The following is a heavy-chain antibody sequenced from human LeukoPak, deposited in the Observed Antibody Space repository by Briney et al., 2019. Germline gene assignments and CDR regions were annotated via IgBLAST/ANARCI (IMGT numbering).Heavy chain of an antibody. Sequence: PGGSLRLSCAASGFAFKSYSMNWVRQAPGKGLEWVSSISSSGTYIYYADSVKGRFTISRDDAKNSLYLQMNSLRAEETAVYFCAGGSGDSFNFGYWGQGTLVTVSS. CDR3: AGGSGDSFNFGY. V-gene: IGHV3-21*01. CDR2: ISSSGTYI. CDR1: GFAFKSYS. J-gene: IGHJ4*02. D-gene: IGHD2-21*02.